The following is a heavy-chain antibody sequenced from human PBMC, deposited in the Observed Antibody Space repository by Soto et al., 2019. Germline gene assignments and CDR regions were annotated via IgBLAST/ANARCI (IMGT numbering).Heavy chain of an antibody. J-gene: IGHJ5*02. CDR3: ARGIATGQLDP. CDR2: INPDNGNT. Sequence: ASVKVSCKTSGYNLTNYAVHWVRQAPGQRLEWMGWINPDNGNTKSSQKFQDRVIITRDTSASTAYMDLSSLRSEDTAVYYCARGIATGQLDPWGQGTLVTVSS. D-gene: IGHD2-15*01. CDR1: GYNLTNYA. V-gene: IGHV1-3*01.